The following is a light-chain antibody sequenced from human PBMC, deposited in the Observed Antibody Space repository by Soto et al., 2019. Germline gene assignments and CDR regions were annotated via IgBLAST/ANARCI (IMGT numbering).Light chain of an antibody. V-gene: IGKV3-11*01. J-gene: IGKJ4*01. CDR1: RSVNNF. CDR2: DAS. Sequence: EIVLTQAPVTLSLSPGERATLSCRATRSVNNFVAWYQQKPGQAPRLLISDASNRATGIPDRFSGSGSGTDFTLTINSLEPEDFAVYFCHQRAGWPPTFGGGTKVDI. CDR3: HQRAGWPPT.